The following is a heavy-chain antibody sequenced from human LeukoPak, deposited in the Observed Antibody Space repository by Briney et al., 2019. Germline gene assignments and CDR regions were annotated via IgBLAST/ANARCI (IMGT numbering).Heavy chain of an antibody. CDR3: ARDGDDDLLTAWFDP. D-gene: IGHD3-9*01. CDR2: IIPIFGTA. CDR1: GGTFSSYA. Sequence: GASVKVSCKASGGTFSSYAISWVRQAPGQGLEWMGGIIPIFGTANYAQKFQGRVTITTDESTSTAYMELSSLRAEDTAVYYCARDGDDDLLTAWFDPWGQGTLVTVSS. V-gene: IGHV1-69*05. J-gene: IGHJ5*02.